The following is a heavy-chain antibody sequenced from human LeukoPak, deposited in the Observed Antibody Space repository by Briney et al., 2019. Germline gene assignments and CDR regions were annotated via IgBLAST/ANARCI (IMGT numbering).Heavy chain of an antibody. Sequence: SETLSLTCTVSGDSISNYYWTWIRQPPVKGLEWIGYIYYSGNTNYNPSLKSRVTISLDTSKNQFSLKLTSVTAADTAMYYCARRKAKTPNYFDYWGQGALVTVSS. J-gene: IGHJ4*02. CDR2: IYYSGNT. CDR3: ARRKAKTPNYFDY. CDR1: GDSISNYY. V-gene: IGHV4-59*08.